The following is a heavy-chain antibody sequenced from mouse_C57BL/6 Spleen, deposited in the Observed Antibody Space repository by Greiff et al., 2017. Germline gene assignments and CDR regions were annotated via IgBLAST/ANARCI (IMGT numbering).Heavy chain of an antibody. D-gene: IGHD1-1*01. Sequence: VQLQQSGPELVKPGASVKISCKASGYSFTGYYVNWVKQSPEKSLEWIGETNPSTGGSTHNQKFKAKATLTVDKSSSTAYMQLKSLTSEDSAVYHCARRYYGSSWYYFDYWGQGTTLTVSS. J-gene: IGHJ2*01. V-gene: IGHV1-42*01. CDR2: TNPSTGGS. CDR3: ARRYYGSSWYYFDY. CDR1: GYSFTGYY.